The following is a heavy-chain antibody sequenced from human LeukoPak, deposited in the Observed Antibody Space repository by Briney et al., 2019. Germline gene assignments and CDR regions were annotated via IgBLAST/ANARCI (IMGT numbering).Heavy chain of an antibody. CDR2: IYTSGST. Sequence: SETLSLTCTVSGYSISSGSYYRSWIRQPAGKGLEWIGRIYTSGSTNYNPSLKSRVTISVDTSKNQFSLKLSSVTAADTAVYYCARAEKDGDYGRWYFDLWGRGTLVTVSS. V-gene: IGHV4-61*02. D-gene: IGHD4-17*01. CDR1: GYSISSGSYY. J-gene: IGHJ2*01. CDR3: ARAEKDGDYGRWYFDL.